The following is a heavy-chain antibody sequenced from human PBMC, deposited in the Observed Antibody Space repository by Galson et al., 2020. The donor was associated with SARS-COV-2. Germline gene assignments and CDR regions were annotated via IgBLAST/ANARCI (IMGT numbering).Heavy chain of an antibody. V-gene: IGHV3-15*07. CDR1: GFTLSNAW. J-gene: IGHJ3*02. Sequence: GSLRPPCAAPGFTLSNAWMNWVRQAPGKGLEWVGRIKSKTDGGPTDYAAPVKGRFTIPRDDSKNTLDLQMNSLKTEDTPVYYCTTELGIRFSYYCDSWRDAFDIWGQGAMVTVSS. CDR3: TTELGIRFSYYCDSWRDAFDI. CDR2: IKSKTDGGPT. D-gene: IGHD3-22*01.